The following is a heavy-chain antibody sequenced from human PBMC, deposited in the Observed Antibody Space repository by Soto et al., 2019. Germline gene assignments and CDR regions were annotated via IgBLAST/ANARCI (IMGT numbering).Heavy chain of an antibody. Sequence: GASVKVSCKASGSTFTTYAIHWVRQAPGQRLEWMGMINGGNGNRKYSQKFQGRVTITRDTSASTAYMELSSLRSEDTAVYFCARGGGYIWFGETPPDYWGQGTLVTVSS. J-gene: IGHJ4*02. D-gene: IGHD3-10*01. V-gene: IGHV1-3*01. CDR2: INGGNGNR. CDR1: GSTFTTYA. CDR3: ARGGGYIWFGETPPDY.